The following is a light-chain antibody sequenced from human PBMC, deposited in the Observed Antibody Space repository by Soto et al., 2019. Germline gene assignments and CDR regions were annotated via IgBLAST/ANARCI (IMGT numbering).Light chain of an antibody. V-gene: IGKV3-20*01. CDR3: QQYGNSPPIT. CDR2: GAS. Sequence: EIVFTQSPGTLSLSPGEGATLSCRASQSVSSNYSAWYQQKPGQAPRLLIYGASTRATGIPDRFSGSGSGTDFTLTISRLEPEDFAVYYCQQYGNSPPITFGGGTKVDIK. J-gene: IGKJ4*01. CDR1: QSVSSNY.